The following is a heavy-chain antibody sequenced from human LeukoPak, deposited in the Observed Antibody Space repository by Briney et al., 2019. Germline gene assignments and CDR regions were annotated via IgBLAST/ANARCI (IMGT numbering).Heavy chain of an antibody. CDR1: GFPFSIYG. CDR2: ISPGGGPT. V-gene: IGHV3-23*01. Sequence: GVSLRLSCAASGFPFSIYGMNWVRQAPGKGLEWVSGISPGGGPTYYADSVKGRFTISRDDSKNTLYLQMNNLRAEDTAVYYCAKDGAWLRFDDWGQGILVTVSS. J-gene: IGHJ4*02. CDR3: AKDGAWLRFDD. D-gene: IGHD5-12*01.